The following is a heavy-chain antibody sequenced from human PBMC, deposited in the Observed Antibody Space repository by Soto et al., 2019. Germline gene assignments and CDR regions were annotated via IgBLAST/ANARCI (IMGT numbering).Heavy chain of an antibody. Sequence: EVQLLESGGGLVQPGGSLRLSCAASGFTFSSYAMSWVRQAPGKGLEWVSGIVGSGASTYYADSVKVRFTSSRDISMNTLFLQMNRLRAGDTAVYYCAKDLQFTGCFSLYDFDYWGQGTLVSVSS. D-gene: IGHD6-19*01. CDR2: IVGSGAST. V-gene: IGHV3-23*01. CDR3: AKDLQFTGCFSLYDFDY. CDR1: GFTFSSYA. J-gene: IGHJ4*02.